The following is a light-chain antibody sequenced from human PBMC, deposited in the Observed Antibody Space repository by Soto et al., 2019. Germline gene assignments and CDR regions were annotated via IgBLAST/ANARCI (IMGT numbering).Light chain of an antibody. V-gene: IGLV1-47*01. CDR2: RNN. CDR3: AAWDDSLSGRGV. J-gene: IGLJ3*02. Sequence: QSVLTQPPSASGTPGQRVTISCSGSSSNIGSNYVYWYQQLPGTAPKLLIYRNNQRPSGVTDRFSGSKSGTSASLAISGIRSEDEADYYCAAWDDSLSGRGVFGGGTKLTVL. CDR1: SSNIGSNY.